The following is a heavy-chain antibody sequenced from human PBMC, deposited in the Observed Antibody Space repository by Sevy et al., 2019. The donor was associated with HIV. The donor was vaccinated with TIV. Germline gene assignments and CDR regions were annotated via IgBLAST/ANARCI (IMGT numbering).Heavy chain of an antibody. CDR1: GFTFSSYA. CDR2: ISYDGSNK. CDR3: ARVREGGKYCSSTSCYLAYYYGMDV. D-gene: IGHD2-2*01. J-gene: IGHJ6*02. Sequence: GGSLRLSCAASGFTFSSYAMHWVRQAPGKGLEWVAVISYDGSNKYYADSVKGRFTISRDNSKNTLYLQINSLRDEDTAVYYCARVREGGKYCSSTSCYLAYYYGMDVWGQGTTVTVSS. V-gene: IGHV3-30-3*01.